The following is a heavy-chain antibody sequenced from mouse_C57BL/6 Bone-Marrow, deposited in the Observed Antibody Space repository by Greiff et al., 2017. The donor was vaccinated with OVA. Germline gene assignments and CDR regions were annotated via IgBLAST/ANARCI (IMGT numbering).Heavy chain of an antibody. CDR3: ARGGITTVVAPLDD. V-gene: IGHV1-55*01. D-gene: IGHD1-1*01. CDR1: GYTFTSYW. CDR2: IYPGSGST. Sequence: VQLQQPGAELVKPGASVKMSCKASGYTFTSYWITWVKQRPGQGLEWIGAIYPGSGSTTYNEKFKSKATLTVDTSSSTAYMQLSSLTSEDSAVYYCARGGITTVVAPLDDWGQGTTLTVSS. J-gene: IGHJ2*01.